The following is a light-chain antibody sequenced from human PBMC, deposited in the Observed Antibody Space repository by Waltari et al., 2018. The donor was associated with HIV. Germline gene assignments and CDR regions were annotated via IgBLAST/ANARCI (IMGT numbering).Light chain of an antibody. V-gene: IGLV2-14*01. Sequence: QSALTQPASVSGSPGQSITISCTGTSSDVGGYNYVSWYQQHPGKAPKLMIYEVSNRPSGVSNRSSGSKSGNTASRTISGLQAEDEADYYCSSYTSSSTYVFGTGTKVTVL. CDR1: SSDVGGYNY. J-gene: IGLJ1*01. CDR2: EVS. CDR3: SSYTSSSTYV.